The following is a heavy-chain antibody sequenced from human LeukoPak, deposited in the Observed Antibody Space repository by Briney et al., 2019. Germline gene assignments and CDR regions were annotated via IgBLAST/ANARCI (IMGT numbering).Heavy chain of an antibody. CDR3: ARYRVKVMTAMAYYFDH. V-gene: IGHV1-8*01. J-gene: IGHJ4*02. CDR1: GYTFTNYD. D-gene: IGHD2-21*02. Sequence: ASVKVSCKASGYTFTNYDINWVRQAPGQGLEWMGWMNPNSGNTGYTQKFQGRITMTRNTSITTAYMELSSLRSEDTAVYYCARYRVKVMTAMAYYFDHWGQGTLVTVSS. CDR2: MNPNSGNT.